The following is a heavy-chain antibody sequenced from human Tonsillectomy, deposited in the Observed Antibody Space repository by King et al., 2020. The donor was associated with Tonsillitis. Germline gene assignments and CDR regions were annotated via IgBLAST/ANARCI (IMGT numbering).Heavy chain of an antibody. CDR3: TTGIRLAAAGVVDY. CDR1: GFTFSNAW. Sequence: VQLVESGGGLVKPGGSLRLSCAASGFTFSNAWMSWVRQAPGKGLEWVGRIKSKTDGGTTDYAAPGKDRFNISRDDSKNMLYLQMNSLKTEDTDVYYCTTGIRLAAAGVVDYWGQGTLVTVSS. V-gene: IGHV3-15*01. D-gene: IGHD6-13*01. CDR2: IKSKTDGGTT. J-gene: IGHJ4*02.